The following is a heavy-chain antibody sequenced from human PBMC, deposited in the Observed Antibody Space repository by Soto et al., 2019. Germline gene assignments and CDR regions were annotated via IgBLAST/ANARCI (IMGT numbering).Heavy chain of an antibody. CDR2: IIPIFGTA. CDR1: GGTFSSYA. J-gene: IGHJ6*02. D-gene: IGHD6-19*01. V-gene: IGHV1-69*12. Sequence: QVQLVQSGAEVKKPGSSVKVSCKASGGTFSSYAISWVRQAPGQGLEWMGGIIPIFGTANYAQKFQGRVTITADESTSTTELAISSLRAEDTAGDYWARGGGSAWYEAARTTYSYYYRMALWGQGTTATASS. CDR3: ARGGGSAWYEAARTTYSYYYRMAL.